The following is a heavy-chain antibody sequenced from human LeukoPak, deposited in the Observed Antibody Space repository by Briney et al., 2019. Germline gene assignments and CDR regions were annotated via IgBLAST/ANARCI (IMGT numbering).Heavy chain of an antibody. J-gene: IGHJ4*02. D-gene: IGHD3-10*01. CDR2: IYYSGST. CDR1: GGSISSYY. V-gene: IGHV4-59*08. Sequence: PSETLSLTCTVSGGSISSYYWSWIRQPPGKGLEWIGYIYYSGSTNYNPSLKSRVTISVDTSKNQFSLKLSSVTAADTAVYYCARQKNYYGSGSYWVDYWGQGTLVTVSS. CDR3: ARQKNYYGSGSYWVDY.